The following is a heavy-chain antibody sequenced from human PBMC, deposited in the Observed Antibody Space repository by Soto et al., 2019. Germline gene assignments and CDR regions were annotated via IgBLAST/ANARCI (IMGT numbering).Heavy chain of an antibody. CDR1: GYAFTTYG. Sequence: QVHLVQSGAEVKKPGASVKVSCKGSGYAFTTYGITWVRQAPGQGLEWMGWISAHKGNTNYAQKLQGRVTVTRDTSTSTAYMELRGLRSDDTAVYYCARGRYGDYWGQGALVTVSS. V-gene: IGHV1-18*01. CDR2: ISAHKGNT. J-gene: IGHJ4*02. CDR3: ARGRYGDY. D-gene: IGHD1-1*01.